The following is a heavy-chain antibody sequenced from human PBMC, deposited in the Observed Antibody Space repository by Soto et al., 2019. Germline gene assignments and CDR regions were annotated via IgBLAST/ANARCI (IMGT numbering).Heavy chain of an antibody. D-gene: IGHD3-9*01. CDR3: AKTEGFYGYYNAFDY. J-gene: IGHJ4*02. V-gene: IGHV3-23*01. CDR1: GFSFSGYA. CDR2: ISGGSGRP. Sequence: GSLRLSCAASGFSFSGYAVTWVRQAPGKGLEWVSTISGGSGRPYYADSVKGRFTISRDNPMNRLHLQMNSLRAEDTAVYYRAKTEGFYGYYNAFDYWGRGTQVTVSS.